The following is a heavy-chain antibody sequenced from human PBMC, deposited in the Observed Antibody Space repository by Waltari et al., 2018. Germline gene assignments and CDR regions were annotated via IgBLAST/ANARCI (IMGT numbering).Heavy chain of an antibody. CDR2: IYAGSGGT. Sequence: EVQLVESGGGLIQPGGSLRLSCAVSGFTINYNYMSCVRQAPGKGVQWVSVIYAGSGGTFYAESVKGRFTVSRDNSKNTLYLDLNSLTAEDTAVYYCARAGLGSPLQWLQLLDSWGRGTLVTVSS. CDR3: ARAGLGSPLQWLQLLDS. J-gene: IGHJ4*02. V-gene: IGHV3-53*01. D-gene: IGHD5-12*01. CDR1: GFTINYNY.